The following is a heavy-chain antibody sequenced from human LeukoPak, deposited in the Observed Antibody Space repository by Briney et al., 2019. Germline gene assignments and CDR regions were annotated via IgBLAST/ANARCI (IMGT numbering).Heavy chain of an antibody. CDR3: AKDMGITMVRGVITAQPFDY. CDR2: ISWNSGSI. D-gene: IGHD3-10*01. Sequence: GRSLRLSCAASGFTFDDYAMHWVRQAPGKGLEWVSGISWNSGSIGYADSVEGRFTISRDNAKNSLYLQMNSLRAEDTALYYCAKDMGITMVRGVITAQPFDYWGQGTLVTVSS. V-gene: IGHV3-9*01. J-gene: IGHJ4*02. CDR1: GFTFDDYA.